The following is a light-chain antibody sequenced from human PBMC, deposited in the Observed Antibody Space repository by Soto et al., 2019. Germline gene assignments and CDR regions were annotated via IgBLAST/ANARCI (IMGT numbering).Light chain of an antibody. Sequence: QSALTQPRSVSGSPGQSVTISCTGTSSDVGAYNDFSWYQHHPGKAPKVMIYDVSERPSGVPDRFSGSKSDNKASLTISGLQAEYEADYYCCSYAGSYSWVFVGGTKLTVL. V-gene: IGLV2-11*01. CDR1: SSDVGAYND. CDR2: DVS. CDR3: CSYAGSYSWV. J-gene: IGLJ3*02.